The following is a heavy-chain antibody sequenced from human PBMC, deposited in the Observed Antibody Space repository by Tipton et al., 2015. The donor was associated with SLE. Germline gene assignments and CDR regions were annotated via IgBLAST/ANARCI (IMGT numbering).Heavy chain of an antibody. CDR2: ISYDGSNK. J-gene: IGHJ4*02. V-gene: IGHV3-30*04. D-gene: IGHD1-7*01. CDR1: GFTFSAYV. CDR3: ATLTGTGYYFDY. Sequence: SLRLSCAGSGFTFSAYVMHWVRQTPGKGLEWVAFISYDGSNKYYADSVKGRFTISRDNSKNTLYLQMNSLRAEDTAVYYCATLTGTGYYFDYWGQGTLVTVSS.